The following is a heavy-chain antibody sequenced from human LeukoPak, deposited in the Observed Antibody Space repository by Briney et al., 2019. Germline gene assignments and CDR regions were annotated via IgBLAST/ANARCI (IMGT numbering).Heavy chain of an antibody. CDR3: AREEQWLVNHY. Sequence: SETLSLTCTVSGGSISSGTYYWSWIRQPAGKGLEWIGRIYTSGSTNYNPSLKSRITISVDTSKNQFSLKLSSVTAADTAVYYCAREEQWLVNHYWGQGTLVTVSS. CDR1: GGSISSGTYY. CDR2: IYTSGST. J-gene: IGHJ4*02. V-gene: IGHV4-61*02. D-gene: IGHD6-19*01.